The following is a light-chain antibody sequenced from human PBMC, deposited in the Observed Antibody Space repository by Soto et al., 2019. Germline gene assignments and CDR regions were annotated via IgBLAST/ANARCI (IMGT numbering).Light chain of an antibody. CDR3: QQRHNWPIT. Sequence: EIVMIQAPSTLSVSQGERATLYCRASQSVSSYLAWYQQKPGQAPRLLIYDASNRATGIPARFSGSGSGTDFTLTISGLEPADLGVYYCQQRHNWPITFGQGTRLEI. CDR1: QSVSSY. V-gene: IGKV3-11*01. J-gene: IGKJ5*01. CDR2: DAS.